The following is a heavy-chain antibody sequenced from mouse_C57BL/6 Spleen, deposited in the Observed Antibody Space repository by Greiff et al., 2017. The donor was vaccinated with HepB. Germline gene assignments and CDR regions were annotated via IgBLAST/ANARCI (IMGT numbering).Heavy chain of an antibody. Sequence: VQLQQSGAELVKPGASVKLSCKASGYTFTSYWMHWVKQRPGQGLEWIGMIHPNSGSTNYNEKFKSKATLTVDKSSSTAYMQLSSLTSEDSAVYYCARNYYGSSVDYWGQGTTLTVSS. J-gene: IGHJ2*01. V-gene: IGHV1-64*01. CDR1: GYTFTSYW. D-gene: IGHD1-1*01. CDR2: IHPNSGST. CDR3: ARNYYGSSVDY.